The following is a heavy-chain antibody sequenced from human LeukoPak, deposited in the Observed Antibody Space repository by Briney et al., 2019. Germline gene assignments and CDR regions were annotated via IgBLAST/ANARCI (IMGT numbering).Heavy chain of an antibody. J-gene: IGHJ4*02. V-gene: IGHV4-30-4*02. D-gene: IGHD6-13*01. CDR2: IYYSGST. CDR1: GGSISSGDYY. Sequence: PSETLSLTCTVSGGSISSGDYYWSWIRQPPGKGLEWIGYIYYSGSTYYNPSLKSRVTISVDTSKNQFSLKLSSVTAADTAVYYCASTEAGYSSSWYVLGLPYWGQGTLVTVSS. CDR3: ASTEAGYSSSWYVLGLPY.